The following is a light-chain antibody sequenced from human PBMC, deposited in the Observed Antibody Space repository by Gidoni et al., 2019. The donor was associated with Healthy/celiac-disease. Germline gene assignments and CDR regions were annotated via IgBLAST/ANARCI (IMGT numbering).Light chain of an antibody. V-gene: IGKV1-39*01. CDR1: QSISSY. CDR3: QQRYSTPLFT. Sequence: DIQMTQSPSSLSASVGDRVTITCRASQSISSYLNWYQQKPGKAPKLLIYAASSLQSGVPSRCSGSGSGTDVILIISSRQPEDFATYYCQQRYSTPLFTFGPGTKVDIK. J-gene: IGKJ3*01. CDR2: AAS.